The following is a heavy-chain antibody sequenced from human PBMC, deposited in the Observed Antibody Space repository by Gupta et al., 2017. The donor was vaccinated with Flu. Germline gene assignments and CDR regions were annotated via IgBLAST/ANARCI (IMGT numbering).Heavy chain of an antibody. V-gene: IGHV1-18*01. Sequence: QVQLVQSGAEVKKPGASVKVSCKASGYTFTSHGISWVRQAPGQGLEWMGWISAYNGNTNYAQKLQGRVTMTTDTSTSTAYVELRSLRSDDTAVHYCARDSRVPRVSEYSSSESFYYYYGMDVWGQGTTVTVAS. CDR2: ISAYNGNT. D-gene: IGHD6-6*01. J-gene: IGHJ6*02. CDR3: ARDSRVPRVSEYSSSESFYYYYGMDV. CDR1: GYTFTSHG.